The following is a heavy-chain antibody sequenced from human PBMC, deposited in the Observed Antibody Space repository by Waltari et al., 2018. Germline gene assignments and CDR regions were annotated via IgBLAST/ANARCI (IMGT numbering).Heavy chain of an antibody. Sequence: QVQLVESGGGLVKPGGSLRLSCAASGFLFSDYYMNWIRQAPGKGLEWVSNIGSSGSTKSYADSVRGRFTISRDNAKKSLYLQMNSLRADDTAVYFCARPSGDTNSWYGGDYFDYWGQGTLVTVSS. CDR1: GFLFSDYY. D-gene: IGHD6-13*01. CDR3: ARPSGDTNSWYGGDYFDY. J-gene: IGHJ4*02. CDR2: IGSSGSTK. V-gene: IGHV3-11*01.